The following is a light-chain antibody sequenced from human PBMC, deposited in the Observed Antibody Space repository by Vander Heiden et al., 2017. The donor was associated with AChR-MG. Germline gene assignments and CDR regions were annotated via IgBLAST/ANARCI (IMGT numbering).Light chain of an antibody. V-gene: IGLV2-14*01. CDR1: SSDVGGYNY. Sequence: QSALTQPASVSGSPGQSLTISCHSTSSDVGGYNYVSWYQQNPGKAPKLMIYDVSNRPSGVSNRFSGSKSGNTASLTISGLQAEDEADYYCSSYTSSSTRVVFGGGTKLTVL. CDR3: SSYTSSSTRVV. J-gene: IGLJ2*01. CDR2: DVS.